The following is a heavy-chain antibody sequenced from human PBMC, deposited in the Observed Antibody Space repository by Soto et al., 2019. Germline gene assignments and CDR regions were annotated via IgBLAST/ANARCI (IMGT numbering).Heavy chain of an antibody. D-gene: IGHD1-26*01. Sequence: QVHLVQSGAEVKKPGASVKVSCTASGYTFTTYGIAWVRPAPGQGLEWMGWITAYNANTDYAQRLQGRVTITPDPSTSTAHMELRSLRSDDTAVYYCARGRYLDYWGQGPLVTVSS. V-gene: IGHV1-18*01. CDR3: ARGRYLDY. CDR2: ITAYNANT. CDR1: GYTFTTYG. J-gene: IGHJ4*02.